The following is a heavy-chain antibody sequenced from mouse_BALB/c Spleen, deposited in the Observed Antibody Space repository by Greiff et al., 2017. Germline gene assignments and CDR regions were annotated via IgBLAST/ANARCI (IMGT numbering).Heavy chain of an antibody. CDR1: GFTFSSYA. V-gene: IGHV5-6-5*01. CDR2: ISSGGST. Sequence: EVQLVESGGGLVKPGGSLKLSCAASGFTFSSYAMSWVRQTPEKRLEWVASISSGGSTYYPDSVKGRFTISRDNARNILYLQMSSLRSEDTAMYYCARGQVYYGNTWFAYWGQGTLVTVSA. D-gene: IGHD2-1*01. CDR3: ARGQVYYGNTWFAY. J-gene: IGHJ3*01.